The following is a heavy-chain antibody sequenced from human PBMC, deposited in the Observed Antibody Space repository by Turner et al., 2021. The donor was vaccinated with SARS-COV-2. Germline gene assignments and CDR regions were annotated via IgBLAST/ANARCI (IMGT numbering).Heavy chain of an antibody. J-gene: IGHJ4*02. Sequence: EVLLVESGGGLVQPGGSLRLSCAASGFTFSDYWMNWVRQAPGKGLEWVANIKQGGSDKYYVDSVRGRFTISRDDAENSLYLQMHSLRAVDTAVYFCARDFHTDYWGQGTLVTVSS. CDR2: IKQGGSDK. V-gene: IGHV3-7*01. CDR3: ARDFHTDY. CDR1: GFTFSDYW.